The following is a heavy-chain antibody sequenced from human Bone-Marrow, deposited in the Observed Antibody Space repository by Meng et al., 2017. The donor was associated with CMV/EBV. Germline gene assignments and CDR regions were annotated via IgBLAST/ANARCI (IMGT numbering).Heavy chain of an antibody. CDR2: ISGSGGST. D-gene: IGHD2-2*01. CDR1: GFTFSSYG. CDR3: AKDIRSTLYGMDV. J-gene: IGHJ6*02. V-gene: IGHV3-23*01. Sequence: GGSLRLSCAASGFTFSSYGMSWVRQAPGKGLEWVSAISGSGGSTYYADSVKGRFTISRDNSKNTLYLQMNSLRAEDTAVYYCAKDIRSTLYGMDVWGQGTTVTVSS.